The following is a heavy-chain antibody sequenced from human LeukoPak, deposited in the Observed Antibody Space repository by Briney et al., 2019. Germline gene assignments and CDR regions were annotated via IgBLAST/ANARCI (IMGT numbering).Heavy chain of an antibody. Sequence: PGGSLRLSCAASGFTFSSYAMHWVRQAPGKGLEWVAVISYDGSNKYYADSVKGRFTISRDNSKNTLYLQMNSLRAEDTAVYYCARPALDFTYYFDYWGQGTLVTVSS. CDR1: GFTFSSYA. V-gene: IGHV3-30-3*01. D-gene: IGHD3/OR15-3a*01. CDR3: ARPALDFTYYFDY. J-gene: IGHJ4*02. CDR2: ISYDGSNK.